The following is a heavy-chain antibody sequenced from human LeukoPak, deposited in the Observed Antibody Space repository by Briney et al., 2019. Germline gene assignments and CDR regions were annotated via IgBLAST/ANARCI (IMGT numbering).Heavy chain of an antibody. CDR3: ARSAVGTSCCTAVDY. Sequence: GGSLRLSCAASGFTFSTYAMTWVRQAPGKGLEWVSGISISGDRTYYADSVKGRFTISRGNSKNTLYLQMNSLRAEDTAEYYCARSAVGTSCCTAVDYWGQGTLVTVSS. CDR1: GFTFSTYA. CDR2: ISISGDRT. J-gene: IGHJ4*02. V-gene: IGHV3-23*01. D-gene: IGHD1-26*01.